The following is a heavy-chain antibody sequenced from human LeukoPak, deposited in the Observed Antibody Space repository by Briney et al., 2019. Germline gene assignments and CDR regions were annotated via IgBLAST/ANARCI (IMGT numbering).Heavy chain of an antibody. CDR2: INTNTGNP. CDR1: GYTFTSYA. Sequence: ASVKVSCKASGYTFTSYAMNWVRQAPGQGLEWMGWINTNTGNPTYAQGFTGRFVFSLDTSVSTAYLQISSLKAEDTAVYYCARDLSYYDSSGYRLFDPWGQGTLVTVPS. CDR3: ARDLSYYDSSGYRLFDP. J-gene: IGHJ5*02. V-gene: IGHV7-4-1*02. D-gene: IGHD3-22*01.